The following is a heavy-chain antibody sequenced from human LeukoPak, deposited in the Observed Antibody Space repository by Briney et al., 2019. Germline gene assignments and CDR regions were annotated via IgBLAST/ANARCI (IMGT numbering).Heavy chain of an antibody. CDR2: IKSKIDGATP. D-gene: IGHD3-10*01. CDR1: GFTFSNAC. J-gene: IGHJ4*02. V-gene: IGHV3-15*01. CDR3: TTGRKVRGVTDY. Sequence: GRSLRLSWAASGFTFSNACMSWVRQAPGKGLEWVGRIKSKIDGATPDYAAPGKSRVTITRVDSRNTLYLQMNSLKTEDTAVYYCTTGRKVRGVTDYWRQGTLVTVS.